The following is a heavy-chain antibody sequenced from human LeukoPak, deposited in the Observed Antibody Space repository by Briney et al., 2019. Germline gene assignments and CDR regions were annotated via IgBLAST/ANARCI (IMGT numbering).Heavy chain of an antibody. CDR2: IHHSGGT. V-gene: IGHV4-38-2*01. J-gene: IGHJ4*02. CDR3: GRTFNTAALFDN. Sequence: KPLEILTLTCSVSGDSVNSGYYWGWMRQPPGKGLERIGSIHHSGGTYYNPSLKSRVTISVDTSKNQFSLMVTSVTAADTAVYYCGRTFNTAALFDNWGQGRLVTVSS. D-gene: IGHD5-18*01. CDR1: GDSVNSGYY.